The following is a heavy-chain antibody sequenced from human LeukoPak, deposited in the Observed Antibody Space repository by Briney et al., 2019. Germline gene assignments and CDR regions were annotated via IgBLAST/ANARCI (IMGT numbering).Heavy chain of an antibody. D-gene: IGHD4-17*01. CDR1: GGSFSGYY. V-gene: IGHV4-59*01. CDR2: IYYSGST. Sequence: SETLSLTCAVYGGSFSGYYWSWIRQPPGKGLEWIGYIYYSGSTNYNPSLKSRVTISVDTSKNQFSLKLSSVTAADTAVYYCAVTIRGKYYFDYWGQGTLVTVSS. CDR3: AVTIRGKYYFDY. J-gene: IGHJ4*02.